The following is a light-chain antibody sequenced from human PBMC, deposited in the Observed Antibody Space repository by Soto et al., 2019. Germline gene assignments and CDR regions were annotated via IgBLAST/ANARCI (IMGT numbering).Light chain of an antibody. CDR1: QSVSSN. V-gene: IGKV3-15*01. J-gene: IGKJ1*01. CDR3: QHYNYWPPPT. CDR2: GAS. Sequence: EIVMTQSPATLSVSPGESATLSCRASQSVSSNLAWYQQKPGQAPRLLIYGASTRATGLPARFSGSGSGTEFTLTISSLQSEDFAVYYCQHYNYWPPPTFGQGTKVVIK.